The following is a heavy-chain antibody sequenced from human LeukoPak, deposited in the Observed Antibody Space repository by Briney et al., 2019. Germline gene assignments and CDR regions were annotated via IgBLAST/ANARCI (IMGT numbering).Heavy chain of an antibody. Sequence: KPSETLSLACAVYGGSFSGYYWSWIRQPPGKGLEWIGEINHSGSTNYNPSLKSRVTISVDTSKNQFSLKLSSVTAADTAVYYCATSRYYDFWSGYYKPPNYWGRGTLVTVSS. CDR1: GGSFSGYY. D-gene: IGHD3-3*01. V-gene: IGHV4-34*01. CDR3: ATSRYYDFWSGYYKPPNY. CDR2: INHSGST. J-gene: IGHJ4*02.